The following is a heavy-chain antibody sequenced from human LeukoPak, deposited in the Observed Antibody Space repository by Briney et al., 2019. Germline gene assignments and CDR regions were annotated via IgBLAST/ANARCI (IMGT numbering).Heavy chain of an antibody. CDR1: GFPFRVRW. J-gene: IGHJ4*02. V-gene: IGHV3-74*03. Sequence: GGSLRLSCTASGFPFRVRWMHWVRQAPGKGLVWIPLIKKDGFFSTYADSVKGRLTISRDDAKNTLYLQMDSLRADDTAVYYCATDLDYTFDYWGRGTLVTVSS. CDR2: IKKDGFFS. D-gene: IGHD4-11*01. CDR3: ATDLDYTFDY.